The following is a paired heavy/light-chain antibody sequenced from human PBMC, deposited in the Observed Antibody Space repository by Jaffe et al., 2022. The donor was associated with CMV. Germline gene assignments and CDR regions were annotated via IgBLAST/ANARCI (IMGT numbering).Heavy chain of an antibody. D-gene: IGHD6-13*01. Sequence: QVQLVESGGGVVQPGRSLRLSCAASGFTFSSYGMHWVRQAPGKGLEWVAVIWYDGSNKYYADSVKGRFTISRDNSKNTLYLQMNSLRAEDTAVYYCARDPGYSSSWSNYYYYYYMDVWGKGTTVTVSS. CDR2: IWYDGSNK. V-gene: IGHV3-33*08. J-gene: IGHJ6*03. CDR3: ARDPGYSSSWSNYYYYYYMDV. CDR1: GFTFSSYG.
Light chain of an antibody. CDR2: GNS. CDR3: QSYDSSLSVGDVV. J-gene: IGLJ2*01. Sequence: QSVLTQPPSVSGAPGQRVTISCTGSSSNIGAGYDVHWYQQLPGTAPKLLIYGNSNRPSGVPDRFSGSKSGTSASLAITGLQAEDEADYYCQSYDSSLSVGDVVFGGGTKLTVL. CDR1: SSNIGAGYD. V-gene: IGLV1-40*01.